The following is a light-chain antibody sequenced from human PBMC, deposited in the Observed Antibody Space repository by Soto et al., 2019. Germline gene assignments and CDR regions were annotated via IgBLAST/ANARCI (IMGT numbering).Light chain of an antibody. V-gene: IGLV1-44*01. CDR1: SSNIGSDT. Sequence: QSVLTQPPSASGTPGQRVTISCSGSSSNIGSDTVNWYQQLPGTAPKLLIHRSNQRPSGVPGRFSGSKSGTSASLAISGLQPEDEADYHCASWDAGLNGWVFGGGTKLTV. J-gene: IGLJ3*02. CDR3: ASWDAGLNGWV. CDR2: RSN.